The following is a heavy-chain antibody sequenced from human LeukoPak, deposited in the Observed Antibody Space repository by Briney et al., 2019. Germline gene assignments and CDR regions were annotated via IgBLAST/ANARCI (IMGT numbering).Heavy chain of an antibody. J-gene: IGHJ4*02. CDR2: IYYSGGT. D-gene: IGHD6-19*01. CDR1: GGSISSYY. Sequence: PSETPSLTCTVSGGSISSYYWSWIRQPPGKGLEWIGYIYYSGGTNYNPSLKSRVTISVDTSKNQFSLKLSSVTAADTAVYYCARTWYSSGWYPPYFDYWGQGTLVTVSS. CDR3: ARTWYSSGWYPPYFDY. V-gene: IGHV4-59*01.